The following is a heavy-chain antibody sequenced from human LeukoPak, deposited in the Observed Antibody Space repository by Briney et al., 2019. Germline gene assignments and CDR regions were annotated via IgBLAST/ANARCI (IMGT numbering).Heavy chain of an antibody. CDR2: IRYDGSNK. Sequence: GGSLRLSCAASGFTVSSYGMHWVRQAPGKGLEWVAFIRYDGSNKYYADSVKGRFTISRDNSKNTLYLQMNSLRAGDTAVYYCAKEGLGGTTGGVDYWGQGTLVTVSS. CDR1: GFTVSSYG. D-gene: IGHD1-1*01. V-gene: IGHV3-30*02. J-gene: IGHJ4*02. CDR3: AKEGLGGTTGGVDY.